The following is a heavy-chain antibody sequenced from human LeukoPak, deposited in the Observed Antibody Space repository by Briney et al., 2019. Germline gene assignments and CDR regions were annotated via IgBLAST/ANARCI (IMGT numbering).Heavy chain of an antibody. J-gene: IGHJ3*02. V-gene: IGHV4-4*02. CDR1: GGSISGNMW. D-gene: IGHD1-26*01. CDR2: IYHSGST. CDR3: ARDSSIVGTTGAFDI. Sequence: SETLSLTCSVSGGSISGNMWWSWVRQTPGKGLEWIGEIYHSGSTNYNPSLKSRVTISLDKSKNQFSLKLSSVTAADTAVYYCARDSSIVGTTGAFDIWGQGTMVIVSS.